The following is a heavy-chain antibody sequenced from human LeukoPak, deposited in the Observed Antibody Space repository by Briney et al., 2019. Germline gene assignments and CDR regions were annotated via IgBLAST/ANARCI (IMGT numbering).Heavy chain of an antibody. V-gene: IGHV3-20*04. J-gene: IGHJ3*02. Sequence: GGFLRLSCAASGFTFDDYGMSWVRQAPGKGLEWVSGINWNGGSTGYADSVKGRFTISRDKAKNSLYLQMNSLRAEDTALYYCAREGFGELLSYDAFDIWGQGTMVTVSS. CDR3: AREGFGELLSYDAFDI. D-gene: IGHD3-10*01. CDR2: INWNGGST. CDR1: GFTFDDYG.